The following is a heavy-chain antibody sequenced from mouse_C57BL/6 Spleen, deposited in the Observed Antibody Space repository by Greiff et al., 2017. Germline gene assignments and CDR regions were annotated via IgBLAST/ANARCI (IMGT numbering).Heavy chain of an antibody. CDR3: ATDATVVARDY. Sequence: QVQLQQPGAELVRPGSSVKLSCKASGYTFTSYWMDWVKQRPGQGLEWIGNIYPSDSETHYNQKFKDKATLTVDKSSSTAYMQLSSLTSEDSAVYYCATDATVVARDYWGQGTTLTVSS. CDR2: IYPSDSET. V-gene: IGHV1-61*01. D-gene: IGHD1-1*01. CDR1: GYTFTSYW. J-gene: IGHJ2*01.